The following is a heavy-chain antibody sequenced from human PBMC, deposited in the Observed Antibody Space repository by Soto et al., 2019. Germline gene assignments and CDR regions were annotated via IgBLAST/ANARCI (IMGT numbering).Heavy chain of an antibody. CDR1: GYSFTSYW. D-gene: IGHD2-2*01. J-gene: IGHJ6*02. CDR3: ASRVPAAMSGRDYYYYGMDV. CDR2: IYPGDSDT. V-gene: IGHV5-51*01. Sequence: PGESLKISCKGSGYSFTSYWIGWVRQMPGKGLEWMGIIYPGDSDTRYSPSFQGQVTISADKSISTAYLQWSSLKASDTAMYYCASRVPAAMSGRDYYYYGMDVWGQGTTVTVAS.